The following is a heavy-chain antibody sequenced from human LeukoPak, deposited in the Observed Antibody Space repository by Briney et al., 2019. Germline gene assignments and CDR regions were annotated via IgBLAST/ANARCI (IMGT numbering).Heavy chain of an antibody. CDR3: AVVDPTGKFDY. Sequence: GASVKVSCKASGYTFTSYGLTWVRQAPGQGLEWRGWISAYNGNTNYAQKLQGRVTMTTDTSISTAYMELSRLRSDDTLVYYCAVVDPTGKFDYWGQGTLVTVSS. D-gene: IGHD1-14*01. J-gene: IGHJ4*02. CDR1: GYTFTSYG. CDR2: ISAYNGNT. V-gene: IGHV1-18*01.